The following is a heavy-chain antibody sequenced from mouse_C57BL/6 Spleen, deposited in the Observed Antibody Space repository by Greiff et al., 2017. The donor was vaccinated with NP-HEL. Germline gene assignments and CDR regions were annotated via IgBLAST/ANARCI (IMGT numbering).Heavy chain of an antibody. CDR3: ASTGTRGWFAY. D-gene: IGHD4-1*02. CDR2: IDPSDSYT. J-gene: IGHJ3*01. CDR1: GYTFTSYW. Sequence: QVQLKQPGAELVKPGASVKLSCKASGYTFTSYWMQWVKQRPGQGLEWIGAIDPSDSYTNYNQKFKGKATLTVDTSSSTAYRQLSSLTSEDSAVYYWASTGTRGWFAYWGQGTLVTVSA. V-gene: IGHV1-50*01.